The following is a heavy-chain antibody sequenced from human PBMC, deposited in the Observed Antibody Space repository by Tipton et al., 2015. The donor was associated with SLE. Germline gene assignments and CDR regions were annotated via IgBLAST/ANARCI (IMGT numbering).Heavy chain of an antibody. Sequence: TLSLTCDVHGGSFSGYYWNWIRQSPGKGLEWIGEINRSGTTNYITSLQSRLTISVDRSKNQFSLNLRSVTAADTAVYFCAKSGGSGYNFWGQGILVTVSS. D-gene: IGHD5-12*01. CDR1: GGSFSGYY. CDR3: AKSGGSGYNF. CDR2: INRSGTT. J-gene: IGHJ4*02. V-gene: IGHV4-34*01.